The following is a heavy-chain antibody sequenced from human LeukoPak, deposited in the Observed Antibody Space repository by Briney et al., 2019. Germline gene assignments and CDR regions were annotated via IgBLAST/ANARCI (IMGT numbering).Heavy chain of an antibody. V-gene: IGHV3-49*04. CDR2: VRSTAYGGTI. CDR3: SRAAYYDLWSGYLFQH. CDR1: GFTFGDYA. Sequence: GGSLRLSCTTSGFTFGDYAMNWVRQAPGKGLEWVGFVRSTAYGGTIEYAASVKGRFTISRDDSRSIAYLQMNSLKPEDTAVYYCSRAAYYDLWSGYLFQHWGQGTLVTVSS. J-gene: IGHJ1*01. D-gene: IGHD3-3*01.